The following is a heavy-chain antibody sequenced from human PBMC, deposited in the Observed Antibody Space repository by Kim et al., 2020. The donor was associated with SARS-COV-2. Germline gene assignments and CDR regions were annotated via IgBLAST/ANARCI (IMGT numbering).Heavy chain of an antibody. CDR3: AKLWTSGYDWGALDV. CDR2: ISASGGSV. J-gene: IGHJ3*01. Sequence: GGSLRLSCEASGFSFRSFTMTWVRQAPGKGLQWVSAISASGGSVYFSDSVKGRFTVSRDNSKKTLSLHMSNLRGEDTALYYCAKLWTSGYDWGALDVWGQGTMVTVSS. CDR1: GFSFRSFT. V-gene: IGHV3-23*01. D-gene: IGHD5-12*01.